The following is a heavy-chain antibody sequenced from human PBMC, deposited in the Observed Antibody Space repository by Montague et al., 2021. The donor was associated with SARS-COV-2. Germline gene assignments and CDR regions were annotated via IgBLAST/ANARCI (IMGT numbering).Heavy chain of an antibody. J-gene: IGHJ4*02. Sequence: SETLSLTCTVSGGSISSYYWSWIRQPPGKGLEWIGDIKQSGSTNXXPSLKSRVTISVDTSRNQFSLKLTSVTAADTAVYFCARGHLSVSMIVVVFTSASYYFDYWGQGALVTVSS. D-gene: IGHD3-22*01. CDR3: ARGHLSVSMIVVVFTSASYYFDY. CDR1: GGSISSYY. V-gene: IGHV4-59*12. CDR2: IKQSGST.